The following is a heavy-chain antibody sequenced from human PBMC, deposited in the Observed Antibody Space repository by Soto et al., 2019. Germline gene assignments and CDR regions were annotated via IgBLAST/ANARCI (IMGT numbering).Heavy chain of an antibody. Sequence: EVQLVESGGGLVQPGGSLRLSCAASGFTFSSYWMSWVRQAPGKGLEWVANIKQDGSEKYYVDSVKGRFTISRDNAKNSLYRQMNSLRAEATAVYYCARDRQWLDEWGFDYWGQGTLVTVSS. CDR3: ARDRQWLDEWGFDY. CDR2: IKQDGSEK. V-gene: IGHV3-7*03. J-gene: IGHJ4*02. D-gene: IGHD6-19*01. CDR1: GFTFSSYW.